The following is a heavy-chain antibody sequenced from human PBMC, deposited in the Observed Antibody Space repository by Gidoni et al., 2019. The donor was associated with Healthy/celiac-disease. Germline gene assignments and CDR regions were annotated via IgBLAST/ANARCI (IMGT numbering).Heavy chain of an antibody. CDR2: ISWNSGSI. Sequence: EVQLVESGGGLVQPGRSLRLSCAASGFTLDDYAMHWVRQAPGKGLEWVSGISWNSGSIGYSDSVKDRFTISRDNAKNSLYLQMNSLRAEDTALYYCAKGLEYSSSSLSAFDIWGQGTMVTVSS. J-gene: IGHJ3*02. CDR1: GFTLDDYA. V-gene: IGHV3-9*01. D-gene: IGHD6-6*01. CDR3: AKGLEYSSSSLSAFDI.